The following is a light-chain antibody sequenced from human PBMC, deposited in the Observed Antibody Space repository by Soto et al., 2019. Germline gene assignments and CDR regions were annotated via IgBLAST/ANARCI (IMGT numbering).Light chain of an antibody. CDR1: QSISSW. V-gene: IGKV1-5*03. Sequence: DIQMTQSPSTLSASVGDRVTITCRASQSISSWLAWYQQKPGKAPKLLIYKASSSESGVPSRFSGSGSGTEFTLTISRLQPDYFATYYCQQYNSYSTFGQGTKVEIK. CDR3: QQYNSYST. CDR2: KAS. J-gene: IGKJ1*01.